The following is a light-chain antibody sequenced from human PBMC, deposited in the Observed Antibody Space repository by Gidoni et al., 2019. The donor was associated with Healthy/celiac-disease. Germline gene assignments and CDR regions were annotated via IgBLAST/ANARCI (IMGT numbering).Light chain of an antibody. J-gene: IGLJ2*01. V-gene: IGLV2-23*02. CDR1: ISDVGSYNL. Sequence: QSALTQPAPVSGFPGQSIPISCTRTISDVGSYNLVSWYQQHPGKAPKLMIDEVSKRPSGVSNRFSGSKSGNTATLTISGLQAEDEADYYCCSYAGSSTFVVFGGGTKLTVL. CDR3: CSYAGSSTFVV. CDR2: EVS.